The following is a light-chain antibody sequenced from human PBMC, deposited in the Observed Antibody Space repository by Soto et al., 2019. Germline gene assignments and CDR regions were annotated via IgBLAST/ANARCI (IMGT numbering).Light chain of an antibody. CDR1: QSVTSSY. CDR2: GAS. V-gene: IGKV3-20*01. Sequence: EIVLTQSPGTLSLSPGERATLSCRASQSVTSSYLAWYQQKPGQAPRLLIYGASSRATGIPDRFSGSGSGTDFPLTISGLEPEDFAVYYCQQYNTSPVWTFGQGTKVEIK. J-gene: IGKJ1*01. CDR3: QQYNTSPVWT.